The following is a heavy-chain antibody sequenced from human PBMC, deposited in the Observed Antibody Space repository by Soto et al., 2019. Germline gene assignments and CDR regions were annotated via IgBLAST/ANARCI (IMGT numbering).Heavy chain of an antibody. CDR2: ISAYNGNT. CDR1: GYTYTSYG. D-gene: IGHD2-15*01. J-gene: IGHJ1*01. Sequence: GVSVKVSWEACGYTYTSYGISWVRQAPGQGLEWMGWISAYNGNTNYAQKLQGRVTMTTGKSTSTAYMELSSLRSEDTAVYYCASIQSPLEYCSGGSCYSGYFQHWGQGTLVTVS. V-gene: IGHV1-18*01. CDR3: ASIQSPLEYCSGGSCYSGYFQH.